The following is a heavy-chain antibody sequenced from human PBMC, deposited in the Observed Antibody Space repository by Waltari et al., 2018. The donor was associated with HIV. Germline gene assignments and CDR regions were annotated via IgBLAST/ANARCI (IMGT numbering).Heavy chain of an antibody. J-gene: IGHJ4*02. CDR2: IHSTGST. CDR1: GGSITSYI. Sequence: QLQLRESGPGLVKPLETVALNCSVSGGSITSYIWSWYRQPPAKGLEWIGYIHSTGSTNYSPSLKSRVTISVDTSKTFFSLQLNSVLAADTAIYYCARGIFGGNPGYWGRGTLITVSS. D-gene: IGHD2-15*01. V-gene: IGHV4-59*01. CDR3: ARGIFGGNPGY.